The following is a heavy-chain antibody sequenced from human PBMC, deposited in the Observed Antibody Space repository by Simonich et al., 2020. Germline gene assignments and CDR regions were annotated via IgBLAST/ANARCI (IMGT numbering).Heavy chain of an antibody. CDR3: ARWIAVAGTGAYGMDV. J-gene: IGHJ6*02. Sequence: EVQLVESGGGLVKPGGSLRLSCAASGFTFSSYSMNWVRQAPGKGLEWGSSISSSSSYIYYAESVKGRFTISRDNAKNSLYLQMNSLRAEDTAVYYCARWIAVAGTGAYGMDVWGQGTTVTVSS. CDR2: ISSSSSYI. D-gene: IGHD6-19*01. CDR1: GFTFSSYS. V-gene: IGHV3-21*01.